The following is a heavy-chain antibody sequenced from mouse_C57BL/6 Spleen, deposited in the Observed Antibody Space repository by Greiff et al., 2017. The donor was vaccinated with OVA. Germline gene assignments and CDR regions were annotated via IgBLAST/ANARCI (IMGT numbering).Heavy chain of an antibody. Sequence: DVKLQESGPGLVKPSPSLSLTCSVTGYSITSGYYWNWIRQFPGNKLEWMGYISYDGSNNYNPSLKNRISITRDTSKNQFFLKLNSVTTEDTATYYCARGDDGYLFAYWGQGTLVTVSA. CDR2: ISYDGSN. CDR3: ARGDDGYLFAY. V-gene: IGHV3-6*01. D-gene: IGHD2-3*01. CDR1: GYSITSGYY. J-gene: IGHJ3*01.